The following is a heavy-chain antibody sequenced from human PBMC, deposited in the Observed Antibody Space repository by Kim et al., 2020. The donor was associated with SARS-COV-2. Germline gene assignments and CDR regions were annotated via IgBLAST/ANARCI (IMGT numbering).Heavy chain of an antibody. CDR2: IYYSGST. J-gene: IGHJ4*02. CDR1: GGSISSYY. D-gene: IGHD1-26*01. V-gene: IGHV4-59*13. CDR3: ARTRGGGSSAPWGD. Sequence: SETLSLTCTVSGGSISSYYWSWIRQPPGKGLEWIGYIYYSGSTNYNPSLKSRVTISVDTSKNQFSLKLSSVTAADTAVYYCARTRGGGSSAPWGDWGQGTLVTVSS.